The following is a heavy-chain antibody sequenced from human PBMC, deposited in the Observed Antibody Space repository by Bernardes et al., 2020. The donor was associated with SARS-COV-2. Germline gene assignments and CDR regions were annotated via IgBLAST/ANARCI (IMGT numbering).Heavy chain of an antibody. CDR2: ISSSSSYI. CDR3: ARDPYLGIAARYYYYGMDV. CDR1: GFTFSSYS. D-gene: IGHD6-6*01. Sequence: GGSLRLSCAASGFTFSSYSMNWVRQAPGKGLEWVSSISSSSSYIYYADSVKGRFTISRDNAKNSLYLQMNSLRAEDTAVYYCARDPYLGIAARYYYYGMDVWGQGTTVTVSS. V-gene: IGHV3-21*01. J-gene: IGHJ6*02.